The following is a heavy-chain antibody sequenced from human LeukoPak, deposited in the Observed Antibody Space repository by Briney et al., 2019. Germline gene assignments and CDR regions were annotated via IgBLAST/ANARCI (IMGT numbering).Heavy chain of an antibody. V-gene: IGHV4-38-2*01. Sequence: PSETLSLTCAVSGYSISSGYYWGWIGQPPGKGLEWMGSIYHRGSTYYNPSLKRRVTISVDTSKNQFSLKLSSVTAADTAVYYCARGRSTILWWDGMDVWGKGTTVTVSS. J-gene: IGHJ6*04. D-gene: IGHD2-2*01. CDR1: GYSISSGYY. CDR3: ARGRSTILWWDGMDV. CDR2: IYHRGST.